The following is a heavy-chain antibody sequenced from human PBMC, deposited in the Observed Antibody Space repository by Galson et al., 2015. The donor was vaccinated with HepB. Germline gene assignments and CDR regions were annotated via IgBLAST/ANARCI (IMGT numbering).Heavy chain of an antibody. CDR1: GFTFSDHY. CDR2: IRNKANSYTT. J-gene: IGHJ4*02. CDR3: AKVEGVVGNNFDY. Sequence: SLRLSCAASGFTFSDHYMDWVRQAPGKGLEWVGRIRNKANSYTTEYAASVKGRFTISRDDSKNSQYLQMNSPRAEDTAVYYCAKVEGVVGNNFDYWGQGTLVTVSS. V-gene: IGHV3-72*01. D-gene: IGHD1-26*01.